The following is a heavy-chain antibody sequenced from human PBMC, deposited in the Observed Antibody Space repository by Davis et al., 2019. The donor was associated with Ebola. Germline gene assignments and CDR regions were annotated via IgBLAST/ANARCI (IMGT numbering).Heavy chain of an antibody. Sequence: GSLRLSCTVSGGSISSYYWSWIRQPPGKGLEWIGYIYYSGSTNYNPSLKSRVTISVDTSKNQFSLKLSSVTAADTAVYYCARTSRRVRSSTNGYYYYYYGMDVWGQGTTVTVSS. CDR2: IYYSGST. CDR1: GGSISSYY. CDR3: ARTSRRVRSSTNGYYYYYYGMDV. V-gene: IGHV4-59*01. J-gene: IGHJ6*02. D-gene: IGHD2-2*01.